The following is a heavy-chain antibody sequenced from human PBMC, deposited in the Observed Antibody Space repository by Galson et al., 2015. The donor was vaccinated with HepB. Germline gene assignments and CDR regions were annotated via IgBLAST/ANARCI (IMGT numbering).Heavy chain of an antibody. V-gene: IGHV3-64*01. CDR1: GFTFSSYA. J-gene: IGHJ3*02. Sequence: SLRLSCAASGFTFSSYAMHWVRQAPGKGLEYVSAISSNGGSTYYANSVKGRFTISRDSSKNTLYLQMGSLRAEDMAVYYCAREAPTDAFDIWGQGTMVTVPS. CDR3: AREAPTDAFDI. CDR2: ISSNGGST.